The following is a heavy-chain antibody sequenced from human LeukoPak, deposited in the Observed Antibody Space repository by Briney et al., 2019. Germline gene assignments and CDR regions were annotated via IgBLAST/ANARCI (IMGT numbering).Heavy chain of an antibody. CDR2: ISSSSSYI. V-gene: IGHV3-21*01. CDR1: GFTFSSYS. D-gene: IGHD6-6*01. J-gene: IGHJ4*02. CDR3: ARVEDVYTSSPYFDY. Sequence: GGSLRLSCAASGFTFSSYSMNWVRQATGKGLEWVSSISSSSSYIYYADSMKGRFTISRDNARNSLYLQMNSLRAEDTAVYYCARVEDVYTSSPYFDYWGQGTLVTVSS.